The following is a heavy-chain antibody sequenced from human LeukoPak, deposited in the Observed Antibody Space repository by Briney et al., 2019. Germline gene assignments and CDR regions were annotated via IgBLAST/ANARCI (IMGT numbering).Heavy chain of an antibody. Sequence: SETLSLTCTVSGGSISSSDYYWGWIRQPPGKGLEWLGSLDYSGPTYYNPSLKSRVTISVDTSKNQFSLKLNSVTAADTAVYYCARQANYYFHMDVWGKGTTATVSS. CDR1: GGSISSSDYY. CDR2: LDYSGPT. CDR3: ARQANYYFHMDV. V-gene: IGHV4-39*01. J-gene: IGHJ6*03.